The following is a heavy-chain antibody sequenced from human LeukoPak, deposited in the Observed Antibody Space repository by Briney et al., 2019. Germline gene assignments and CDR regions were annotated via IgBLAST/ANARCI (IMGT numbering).Heavy chain of an antibody. CDR2: ISTSSTYI. CDR3: ARDGFRSRSGGFDY. J-gene: IGHJ4*02. D-gene: IGHD2-15*01. V-gene: IGHV3-21*01. CDR1: GFTFSDYN. Sequence: GGSLRLSCAASGFTFSDYNMNWVRQAPGKGLEWVSVISTSSTYIYYADSVKGRFTISRDNAKNSLYLQMNSLRAEDTAVYYCARDGFRSRSGGFDYWGQGTLVTVSS.